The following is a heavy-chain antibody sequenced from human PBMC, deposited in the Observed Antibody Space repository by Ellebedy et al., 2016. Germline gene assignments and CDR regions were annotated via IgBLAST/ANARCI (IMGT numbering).Heavy chain of an antibody. CDR2: MNANSGGA. CDR1: GYIFTGYY. CDR3: ARDRQHGY. V-gene: IGHV1-2*02. J-gene: IGHJ4*02. Sequence: ASVKVSCXASGYIFTGYYIHWVRQAPGQGLEWMGCMNANSGGAKYAQKFQDRVTMTTDTSTSTAYMELRSLRSDDTAVYYCARDRQHGYWGQGTLVTVSS.